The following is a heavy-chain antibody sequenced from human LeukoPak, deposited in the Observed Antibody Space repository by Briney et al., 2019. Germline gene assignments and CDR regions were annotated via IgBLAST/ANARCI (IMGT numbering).Heavy chain of an antibody. CDR3: TRSRTSGDEALAGNY. Sequence: GGSLRLSCAASGFTFSSYSMNWVRQAPGQGLEWVANIKQDGSDKSYVDSVRGRFTISRDNAENSLYLQMNSLRAEDTAVYYCTRSRTSGDEALAGNYWGQGTLVTVSS. CDR1: GFTFSSYS. CDR2: IKQDGSDK. V-gene: IGHV3-7*01. J-gene: IGHJ4*02. D-gene: IGHD6-19*01.